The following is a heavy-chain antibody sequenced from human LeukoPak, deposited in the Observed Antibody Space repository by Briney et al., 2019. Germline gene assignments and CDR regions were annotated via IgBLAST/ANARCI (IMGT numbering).Heavy chain of an antibody. CDR1: GGSFSGYY. V-gene: IGHV3-53*01. CDR2: IYSGGST. Sequence: PSETLSLTCAVYGGSFSGYYWSWIRQPPGKGLEWVGVIYSGGSTYYDASVKGRFTISRDNSKNQLYLQMNSLRAEHTAVYVCASVNYYILTGYYRRNWFDRWGEGTLVTVPS. D-gene: IGHD3-9*01. J-gene: IGHJ5*02. CDR3: ASVNYYILTGYYRRNWFDR.